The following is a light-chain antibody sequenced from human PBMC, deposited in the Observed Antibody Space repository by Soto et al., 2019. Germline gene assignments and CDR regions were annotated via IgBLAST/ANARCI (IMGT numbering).Light chain of an antibody. CDR1: QTISSW. Sequence: IQLIQSPSSLSASVGDRVTITCRASQTISSWLAWYQQKPGKAPKLLIYKASTLKSGVPSRFSGSGSGTEFTLTISSLQPDDFATYYCQHYNSYSEAFGQGTKVDIK. J-gene: IGKJ1*01. CDR3: QHYNSYSEA. CDR2: KAS. V-gene: IGKV1-5*03.